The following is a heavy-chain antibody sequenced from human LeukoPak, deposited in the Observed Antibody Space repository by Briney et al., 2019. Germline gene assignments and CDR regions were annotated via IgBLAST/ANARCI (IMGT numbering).Heavy chain of an antibody. CDR1: GFTFSSYW. CDR3: ASVEPLYLIPHY. V-gene: IGHV3-74*01. Sequence: GGSLRLSCAASGFTFSSYWMHWVRQAPGKGLVWVSRINSDGSSTSYADSVKGRFTISRDNAKNTLYLQMNSLRVEDTAVCFCASVEPLYLIPHYWGPGTLVTVSS. J-gene: IGHJ4*02. CDR2: INSDGSST. D-gene: IGHD1-14*01.